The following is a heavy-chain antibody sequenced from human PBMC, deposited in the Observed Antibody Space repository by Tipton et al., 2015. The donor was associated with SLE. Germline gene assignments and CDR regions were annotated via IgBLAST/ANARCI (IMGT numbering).Heavy chain of an antibody. CDR2: ISESGSTV. CDR1: GFILRSNE. J-gene: IGHJ3*02. CDR3: ARDNWNYVAFDI. D-gene: IGHD1-7*01. V-gene: IGHV3-48*03. Sequence: SLRLSCEASGFILRSNEMNWVRQAPGKGLEWISYISESGSTVYYADAVKGRFTISRDNAKNSLYLQMNSLRVEDTGVYYCARDNWNYVAFDIWGLGTMVTVSS.